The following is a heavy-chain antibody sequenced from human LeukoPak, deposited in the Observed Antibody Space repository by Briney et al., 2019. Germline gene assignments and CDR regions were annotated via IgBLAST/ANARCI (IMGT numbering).Heavy chain of an antibody. Sequence: PGGSLRPSCAASGFTFSSYSMNWVRQAPGKGLKWVSYISSSSSTIYYADSVKGRFTISRDNAKNSLYLQMNSLRDEDTAVYYCATNRRPVWYGMDVWGQGTTVTVSS. J-gene: IGHJ6*02. CDR2: ISSSSSTI. V-gene: IGHV3-48*02. CDR3: ATNRRPVWYGMDV. CDR1: GFTFSSYS.